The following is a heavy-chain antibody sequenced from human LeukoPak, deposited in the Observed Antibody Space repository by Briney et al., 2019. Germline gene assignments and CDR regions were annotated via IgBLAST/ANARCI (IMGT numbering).Heavy chain of an antibody. D-gene: IGHD2-8*02. J-gene: IGHJ4*02. CDR2: ISNDLSTI. V-gene: IGHV3-48*04. CDR3: ARARGGRTYSETGGYPVFDN. Sequence: GGSLRLSCAASGFTFSDYRMNWVRQAPGKGLEWISYISNDLSTIHYAASVKGRFTISRDNARNSLYLQMGSLRAEDTAVYFCARARGGRTYSETGGYPVFDNWGQGTLVTVSS. CDR1: GFTFSDYR.